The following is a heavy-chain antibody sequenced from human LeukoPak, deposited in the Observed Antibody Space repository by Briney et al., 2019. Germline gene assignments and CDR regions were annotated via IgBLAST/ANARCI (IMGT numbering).Heavy chain of an antibody. Sequence: GGSLRLSCAASGFTFSSYAMHWVRQAPGKGLEYVSATSSNGGSTYYANSVKGRFTISRDNSKNTLYLQMGSLRAEDMAVYYCASFDIVVVPAAIRSRRMDVWGKGTTVTVSS. V-gene: IGHV3-64*01. D-gene: IGHD2-2*01. J-gene: IGHJ6*04. CDR2: TSSNGGST. CDR3: ASFDIVVVPAAIRSRRMDV. CDR1: GFTFSSYA.